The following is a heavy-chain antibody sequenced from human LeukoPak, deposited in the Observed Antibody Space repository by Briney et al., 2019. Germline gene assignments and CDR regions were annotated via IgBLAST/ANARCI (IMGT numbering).Heavy chain of an antibody. Sequence: GGSLRLSCAASGFTFSSYWMSWVRQAPGKGLEWVANINQDGSEQHYVDSVKGRFTISRDNAKNSLYLQMNSLRAEDTAVYYCAKDGDYYDSSALVALDSWGQGTMVIVSS. V-gene: IGHV3-7*01. CDR2: INQDGSEQ. J-gene: IGHJ3*02. D-gene: IGHD3-22*01. CDR1: GFTFSSYW. CDR3: AKDGDYYDSSALVALDS.